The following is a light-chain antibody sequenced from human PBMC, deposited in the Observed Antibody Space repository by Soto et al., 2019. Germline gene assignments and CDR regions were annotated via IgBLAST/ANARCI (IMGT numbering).Light chain of an antibody. CDR1: SSDVGGYNY. CDR3: NSYTSGTTLV. J-gene: IGLJ1*01. Sequence: QSALTQPASVSGSPGQSITISCTGTSSDVGGYNYVSWYQQHPGKAPKLMIYDVSNRPSGVSNCFSGSKSGNTASLTISGLQAEDEADYYCNSYTSGTTLVFGTGTKLTVL. V-gene: IGLV2-14*03. CDR2: DVS.